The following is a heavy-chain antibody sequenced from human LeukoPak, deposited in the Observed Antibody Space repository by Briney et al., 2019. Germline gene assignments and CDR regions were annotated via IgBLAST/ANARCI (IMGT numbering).Heavy chain of an antibody. D-gene: IGHD2-2*01. CDR3: ARDGEGYCSSTSCYSFDY. V-gene: IGHV4-39*07. Sequence: SETLSLTCTVSGGSISSSSYYWGWIRQPPGKGLEWIGSIYYSGSTYYNPSLKSRVTISVDTSKNQFSLKLSSVTAADTAVYYCARDGEGYCSSTSCYSFDYWGQGTLVTVSS. CDR2: IYYSGST. J-gene: IGHJ4*02. CDR1: GGSISSSSYY.